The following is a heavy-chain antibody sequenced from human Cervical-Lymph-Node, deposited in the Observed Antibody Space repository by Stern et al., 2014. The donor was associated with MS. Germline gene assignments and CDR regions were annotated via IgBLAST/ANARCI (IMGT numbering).Heavy chain of an antibody. Sequence: MQLVESGAEVKKPGSSVRVSCKASGGTFSSFAISWVRQAPGHGLEWMGGIIPMFGAPNYAQKFQGRLTITADASTRTAYMDLNSLRSDDTAVYFCASSVGELTPESVWGQGTTVTV. CDR2: IIPMFGAP. D-gene: IGHD3-10*01. CDR3: ASSVGELTPESV. J-gene: IGHJ6*02. V-gene: IGHV1-69*01. CDR1: GGTFSSFA.